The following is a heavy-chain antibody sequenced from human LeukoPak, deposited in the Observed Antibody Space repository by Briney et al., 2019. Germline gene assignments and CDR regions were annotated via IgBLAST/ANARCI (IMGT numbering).Heavy chain of an antibody. CDR3: ARDSSGQGAFDI. J-gene: IGHJ3*02. V-gene: IGHV4-59*12. CDR2: VYDSGST. CDR1: GGSISGYY. Sequence: SETLSLTCTVSGGSISGYYWSWIRQPPGKRLEWIGYVYDSGSTTYNPSLKSRVTISVDTSKNQFSLKLSSVTAADTAVYYCARDSSGQGAFDIWGQGTMVTVSS. D-gene: IGHD3-22*01.